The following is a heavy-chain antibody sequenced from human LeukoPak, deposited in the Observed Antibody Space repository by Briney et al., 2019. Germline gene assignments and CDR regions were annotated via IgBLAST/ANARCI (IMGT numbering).Heavy chain of an antibody. J-gene: IGHJ2*01. CDR2: MIPIFGTA. D-gene: IGHD3-3*01. CDR1: GGTFSSYA. V-gene: IGHV1-69*05. CDR3: ARAGDSDWSGYDLDGEWYFDL. Sequence: ASVKVSCKASGGTFSSYAISWVRQAPGQGLEWMGGMIPIFGTANYAQKFQGRVTITTDESTSTAYMELSSLRSEDTAVYYCARAGDSDWSGYDLDGEWYFDLWGRGTLVTVSS.